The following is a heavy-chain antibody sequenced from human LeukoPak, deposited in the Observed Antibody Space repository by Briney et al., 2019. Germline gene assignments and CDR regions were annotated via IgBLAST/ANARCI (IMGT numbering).Heavy chain of an antibody. D-gene: IGHD5-12*01. V-gene: IGHV4-30-2*01. CDR3: ARGMRGYPYYFDY. J-gene: IGHJ4*02. CDR2: IYHSGST. Sequence: SETLSLTCAVSGGSISSGGSSWSWIRQPPGKGLEWIGYIYHSGSTYYNPSLKSRVTISVDRSKNQFSLKLSSVTAADTAVYYCARGMRGYPYYFDYWGQGTLVTVSS. CDR1: GGSISSGGSS.